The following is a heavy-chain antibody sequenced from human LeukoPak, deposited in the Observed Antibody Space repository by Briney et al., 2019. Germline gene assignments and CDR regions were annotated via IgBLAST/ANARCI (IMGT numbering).Heavy chain of an antibody. CDR1: GFTFSTYW. CDR2: IKQDGSEK. CDR3: ARGGGRGYSSGKSDY. D-gene: IGHD5-18*01. V-gene: IGHV3-7*01. J-gene: IGHJ4*02. Sequence: GGSLRLSCAPSGFTFSTYWMSWVRQAPGKGLEWVANIKQDGSEKYYVDSVKGRFTISRDNSKNSLYLQVNSLRAEDTAVYYCARGGGRGYSSGKSDYWGQGTLVTVSS.